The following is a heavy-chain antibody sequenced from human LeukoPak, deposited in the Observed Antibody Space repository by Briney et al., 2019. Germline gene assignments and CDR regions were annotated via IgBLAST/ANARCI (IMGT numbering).Heavy chain of an antibody. CDR1: GYTLTELS. V-gene: IGHV1-24*01. J-gene: IGHJ3*02. D-gene: IGHD3-10*01. Sequence: ASVKVSCKVSGYTLTELSMHWVRQAPGKGLEWMGGFDLEDGETIYAQKFQGRVTMTEDTSTDTAYMELSSLRSEDTAVYYCATITMVRGVIIMTGPLAFDIWGQGTMVTVSS. CDR3: ATITMVRGVIIMTGPLAFDI. CDR2: FDLEDGET.